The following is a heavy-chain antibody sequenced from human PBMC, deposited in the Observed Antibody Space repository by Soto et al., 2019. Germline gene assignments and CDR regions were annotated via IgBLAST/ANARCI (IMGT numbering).Heavy chain of an antibody. V-gene: IGHV4-59*01. CDR2: IYYSGST. Sequence: SETLSLTCTVSGGSISTYYWSWIRQPPGKGLEWIGNIYYSGSTNYNPSLKSRVTISVDTSKNQFSLRLSSVTAADTAVYYCARGDKYCSGGTCYVNWFDPWRQGTLVTVSS. CDR3: ARGDKYCSGGTCYVNWFDP. J-gene: IGHJ5*02. CDR1: GGSISTYY. D-gene: IGHD2-15*01.